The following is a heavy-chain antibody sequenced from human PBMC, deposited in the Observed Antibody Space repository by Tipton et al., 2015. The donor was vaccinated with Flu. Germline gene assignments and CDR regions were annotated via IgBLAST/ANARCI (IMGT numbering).Heavy chain of an antibody. V-gene: IGHV4-61*01. D-gene: IGHD3-22*01. Sequence: LRLSCTVSGGSVSSGSYYWSWIRQPPGKGLEWIGYIYYSGSTNYSPSLKSRVTISVDTSKNQFSLKLSSVTAADTAVYYCARDRPHYYGVGYYYGMDVWGQGTTVTVSS. J-gene: IGHJ6*02. CDR3: ARDRPHYYGVGYYYGMDV. CDR1: GGSVSSGSYY. CDR2: IYYSGST.